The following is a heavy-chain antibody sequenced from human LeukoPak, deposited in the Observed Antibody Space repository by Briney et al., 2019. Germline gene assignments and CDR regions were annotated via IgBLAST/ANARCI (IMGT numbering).Heavy chain of an antibody. CDR3: ATNIVSATDY. V-gene: IGHV4-39*01. D-gene: IGHD5/OR15-5a*01. J-gene: IGHJ4*02. CDR1: GGSISSSNYY. Sequence: SETLSLTCTVSGGSISSSNYYWGWIRQPPGKGLEWIGSIYYSGSTYYNPSPKSRVTISVDTSKNQFSLKLSSVTAADTAVYYCATNIVSATDYWGQGTLVTVPS. CDR2: IYYSGST.